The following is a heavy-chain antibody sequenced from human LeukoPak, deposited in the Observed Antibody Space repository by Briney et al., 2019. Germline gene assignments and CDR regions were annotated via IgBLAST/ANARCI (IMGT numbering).Heavy chain of an antibody. D-gene: IGHD2-2*01. CDR3: ATNDCSSTSCPDDY. J-gene: IGHJ4*02. CDR2: IYYSGST. CDR1: GGSISSYY. Sequence: NASETLSLTCTVSGGSISSYYWSWIRQPPGKGLEWIGYIYYSGSTNYNPSLKSRVTISVDTSKNQFSLKLSSVTAADTAVYYCATNDCSSTSCPDDYWGQGTLVTVSS. V-gene: IGHV4-59*12.